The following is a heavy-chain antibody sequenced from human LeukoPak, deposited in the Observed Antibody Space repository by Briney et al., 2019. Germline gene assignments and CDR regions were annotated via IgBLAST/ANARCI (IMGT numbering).Heavy chain of an antibody. D-gene: IGHD6-13*01. CDR1: GGSISSGSYY. V-gene: IGHV4-61*02. CDR2: IYTSGST. J-gene: IGHJ4*02. CDR3: ARGIAAAGSQLDY. Sequence: SETLSLTCTVSGGSISSGSYYWSWIRQPAGKGLEWIGRIYTSGSTNYNPSLKSRVTISVDTSKNQFSLKLSSVTAADTAVYYCARGIAAAGSQLDYWGQGTLVTVSS.